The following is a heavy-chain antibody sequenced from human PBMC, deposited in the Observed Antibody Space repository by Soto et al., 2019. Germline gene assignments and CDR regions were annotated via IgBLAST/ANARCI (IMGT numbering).Heavy chain of an antibody. CDR3: ARLGLDYYYYGMDV. CDR2: IYYSGST. Sequence: SETLSLTCIVSGGSVSSGSYYWSWIRQPAGKGLEWIGYIYYSGSTNYNPSLKSRVTISVDTSKNQFSLKLSSVTAADTAVYYCARLGLDYYYYGMDVWGQGTTVTVSS. CDR1: GGSVSSGSYY. V-gene: IGHV4-61*01. J-gene: IGHJ6*02.